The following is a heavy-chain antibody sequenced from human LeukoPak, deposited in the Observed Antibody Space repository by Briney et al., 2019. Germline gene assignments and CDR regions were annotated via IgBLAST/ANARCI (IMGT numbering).Heavy chain of an antibody. CDR3: ARGLGGDFWSGYGRGGWFDP. CDR2: INPSGGST. J-gene: IGHJ5*02. V-gene: IGHV1-46*01. Sequence: ASVKVSCKAAGYTFISYYMHWVRQPPGQGLEWMGIINPSGGSTCYAQKFQGIVTMTRDTSTSTVYMDLSSLRSEDTAVYYCARGLGGDFWSGYGRGGWFDPWGQGTLVTVSS. D-gene: IGHD3-3*01. CDR1: GYTFISYY.